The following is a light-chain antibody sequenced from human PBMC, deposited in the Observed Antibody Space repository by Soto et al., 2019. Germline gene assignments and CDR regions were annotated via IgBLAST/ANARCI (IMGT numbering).Light chain of an antibody. CDR3: QQRSNWPPIT. J-gene: IGKJ5*01. CDR1: QSISNY. Sequence: EIVLTQSPATLSLSPGERATLSCRASQSISNYLAWYQQRPGQAPRLLIYDASNRATGIPARFSGSGSGTDFTLTISSLEPKDFAVYYCQQRSNWPPITFGQGTRLEI. V-gene: IGKV3-11*01. CDR2: DAS.